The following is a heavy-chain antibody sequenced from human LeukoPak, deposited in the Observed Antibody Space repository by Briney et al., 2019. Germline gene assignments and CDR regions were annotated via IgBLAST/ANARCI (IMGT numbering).Heavy chain of an antibody. CDR3: ARSGGGSSSSGSYDY. D-gene: IGHD6-6*01. Sequence: TSETLSLTCTVSGGSISSYYWSWIRQPPGKGLEWIAYISDIGSTNYNPSLKSRVTISVDTSKNQFSLKLSSVTAADTAVYYCARSGGGSSSSGSYDYWGQGTLVTVSS. V-gene: IGHV4-59*12. J-gene: IGHJ4*02. CDR1: GGSISSYY. CDR2: ISDIGST.